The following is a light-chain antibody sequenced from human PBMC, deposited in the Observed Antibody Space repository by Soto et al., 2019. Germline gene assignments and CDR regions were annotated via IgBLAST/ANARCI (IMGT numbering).Light chain of an antibody. V-gene: IGLV2-14*01. J-gene: IGLJ1*01. CDR2: EVS. CDR3: SSYTSSSTLDYV. CDR1: SSDVGGYNY. Sequence: QSALTQPASVSGSPGQSIAISCTGTSSDVGGYNYVSWYQQHPGKAPKLMIYEVSNRPSGVSNRFSGSKSANTASLTISGLQAGDEADYYCSSYTSSSTLDYVFGTGTKVTVL.